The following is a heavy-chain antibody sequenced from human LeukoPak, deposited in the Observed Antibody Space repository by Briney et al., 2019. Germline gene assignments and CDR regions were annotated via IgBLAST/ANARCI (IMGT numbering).Heavy chain of an antibody. Sequence: ASVKVSCKASGYTFTGYYMHWVRQAPGQGLEWMGWINPNSGGTNYAQKFQGRVTMTRDTSISTAYMELNRLRSDDTAVYYCARPMVRGRNWFDPWGQGTLVTVSS. V-gene: IGHV1-2*02. CDR2: INPNSGGT. J-gene: IGHJ5*02. CDR1: GYTFTGYY. D-gene: IGHD3-10*01. CDR3: ARPMVRGRNWFDP.